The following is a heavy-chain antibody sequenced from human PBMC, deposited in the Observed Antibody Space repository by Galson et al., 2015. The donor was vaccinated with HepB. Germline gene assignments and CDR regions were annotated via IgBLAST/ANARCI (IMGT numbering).Heavy chain of an antibody. J-gene: IGHJ3*02. CDR1: GFTVSNSF. CDR2: IYSGDNT. V-gene: IGHV3-66*02. CDR3: ARRGGGGRAFDI. Sequence: SLRLSCAASGFTVSNSFMTWVRQAPGKGLEWVSIIYSGDNTYYADSAKGRFIISRDNSTNTLFLQMNSLRTEDTAGYYCARRGGGGRAFDIWGQGTMVTVSS. D-gene: IGHD3-16*01.